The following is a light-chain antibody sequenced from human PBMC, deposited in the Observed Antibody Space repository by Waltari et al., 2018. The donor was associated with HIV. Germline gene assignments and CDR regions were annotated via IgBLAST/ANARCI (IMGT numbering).Light chain of an antibody. J-gene: IGLJ3*02. V-gene: IGLV3-25*03. CDR1: ALPKQY. CDR3: QAADSSGTYKGNWV. CDR2: KDS. Sequence: SYELTQPPSVSVSPGQTARIPCSGDALPKQYAYWYQQKPGQAPLLVIYKDSERPSGIPERFSGSSSGTTVTLTISGVQAEDEADYYCQAADSSGTYKGNWVFGGGTKLTVL.